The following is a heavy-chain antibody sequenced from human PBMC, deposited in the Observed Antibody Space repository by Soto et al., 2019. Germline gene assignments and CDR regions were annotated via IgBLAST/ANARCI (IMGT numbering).Heavy chain of an antibody. Sequence: GGSLRLSCAASGFTFSSYAMSWVRQAPGKGLVWVSAISNSGGTTYYADSMKGRFTISRDNSKNTLYLQMDSLRAEDTAIYYCAKDLTSTSRTPELWGQGTLVTVSS. CDR3: AKDLTSTSRTPEL. CDR1: GFTFSSYA. D-gene: IGHD2-2*01. V-gene: IGHV3-23*01. J-gene: IGHJ4*02. CDR2: ISNSGGTT.